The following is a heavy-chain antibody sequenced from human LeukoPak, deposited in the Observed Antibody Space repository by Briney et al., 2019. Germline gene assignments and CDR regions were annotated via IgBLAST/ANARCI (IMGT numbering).Heavy chain of an antibody. J-gene: IGHJ6*03. D-gene: IGHD3-9*01. CDR3: ARQGFYDILTGSLLYYMDV. V-gene: IGHV4-4*02. Sequence: SETLSLTCAVSGGSISSSNWWSWVRQPPGKGLEWIGEIYHSGSTNYNPSLKSRVTISVDTSKSQFSLKLNSVTAADTAVYYCARQGFYDILTGSLLYYMDVWGKGTTVTISS. CDR1: GGSISSSNW. CDR2: IYHSGST.